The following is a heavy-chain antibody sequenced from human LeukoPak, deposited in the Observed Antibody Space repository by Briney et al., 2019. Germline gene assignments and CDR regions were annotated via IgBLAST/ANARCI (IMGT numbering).Heavy chain of an antibody. CDR1: GGSISSYY. CDR2: IYYSGST. Sequence: SETLSLTCTVSGGSISSYYWSWIRQPPGKGLEWIGYIYYSGSTNYNPSLKSRVTISVDTSKNQFSLKLSSVTAADTAVYHCARGGYYYDSSGYSFDYWGQGTLVTVSS. V-gene: IGHV4-59*01. J-gene: IGHJ4*02. D-gene: IGHD3-22*01. CDR3: ARGGYYYDSSGYSFDY.